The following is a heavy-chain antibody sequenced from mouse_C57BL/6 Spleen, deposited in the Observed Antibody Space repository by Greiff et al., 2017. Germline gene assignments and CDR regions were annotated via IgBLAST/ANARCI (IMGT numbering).Heavy chain of an antibody. J-gene: IGHJ1*03. Sequence: EVQLQESGPGLAKPSQTLSLTCSVTGYSITSDYWNWIRKFPGNKLEYMGYIGYSGSTYYNPSLNSRISITRYTSKNQYYLQLNSVTTEDTATYYGARDYDYDEAGGYFDVWGTGTTVTVSS. CDR1: GYSITSDY. V-gene: IGHV3-8*01. CDR3: ARDYDYDEAGGYFDV. D-gene: IGHD2-4*01. CDR2: IGYSGST.